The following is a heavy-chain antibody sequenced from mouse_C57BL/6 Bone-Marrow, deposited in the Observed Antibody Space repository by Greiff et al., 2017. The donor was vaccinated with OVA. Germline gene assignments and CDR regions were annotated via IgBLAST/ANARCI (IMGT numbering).Heavy chain of an antibody. Sequence: VQLQQSGAELVRPGASVKLSCKASGYTFTDYYISWVKQRPGQGLEWIAKINPGSGNTYYNEKFKGKATLTADKSSSTAYMQLSSLTSDDSAVYFCARSECLSNYYDYWGQGTTLTVS. D-gene: IGHD6-1*01. V-gene: IGHV1-76*01. CDR2: INPGSGNT. CDR3: ARSECLSNYYDY. J-gene: IGHJ2*01. CDR1: GYTFTDYY.